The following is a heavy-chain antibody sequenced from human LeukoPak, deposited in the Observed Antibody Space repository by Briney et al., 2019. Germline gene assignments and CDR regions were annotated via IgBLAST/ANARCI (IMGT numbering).Heavy chain of an antibody. Sequence: SCKASGGTFSSYAMHWVRQAPGKGLEWVAVISYDGSNKYYADSVKGRFTISRDNSKNTLYLQMNSLRAEDTAVYYCARDHGTYSPGGDFDYWGQGTLVTVSS. D-gene: IGHD4-11*01. V-gene: IGHV3-30-3*01. CDR3: ARDHGTYSPGGDFDY. CDR2: ISYDGSNK. J-gene: IGHJ4*02. CDR1: GGTFSSYA.